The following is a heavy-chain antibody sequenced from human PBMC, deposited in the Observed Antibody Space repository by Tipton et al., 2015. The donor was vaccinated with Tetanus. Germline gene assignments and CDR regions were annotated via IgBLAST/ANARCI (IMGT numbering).Heavy chain of an antibody. Sequence: SLRLSCSVSGFLFSSYTMNWVRQAPGKGLEWVSSISSTSYYLYYADSVKGRFTLSRDNAKNSLYLQMNSLRAEDTAVYYCARVGISQNAYSYVYHGLDVWGQGTTVTVSS. J-gene: IGHJ6*02. V-gene: IGHV3-21*01. CDR2: ISSTSYYL. CDR1: GFLFSSYT. CDR3: ARVGISQNAYSYVYHGLDV. D-gene: IGHD5-18*01.